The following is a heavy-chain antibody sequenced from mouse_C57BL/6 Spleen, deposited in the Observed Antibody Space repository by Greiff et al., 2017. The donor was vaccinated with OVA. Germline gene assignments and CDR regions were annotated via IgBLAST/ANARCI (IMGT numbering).Heavy chain of an antibody. D-gene: IGHD2-1*01. V-gene: IGHV1-69*01. Sequence: QVQLQQPGAELVMPGASVKLSCKASGYTFTSYWMHWVKQRPGQGLEWIGEIDPSDSYTNYNQKFKGKSTLTVDKSSSTAYMQLSSLTSEDSAVYYCARALSIYSYWYCDVWGTGTTVTVAS. J-gene: IGHJ1*03. CDR1: GYTFTSYW. CDR3: ARALSIYSYWYCDV. CDR2: IDPSDSYT.